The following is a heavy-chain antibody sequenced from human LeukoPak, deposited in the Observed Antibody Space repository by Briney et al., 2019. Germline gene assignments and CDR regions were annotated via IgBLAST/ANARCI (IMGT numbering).Heavy chain of an antibody. V-gene: IGHV3-48*04. D-gene: IGHD2-15*01. CDR1: GFTFSSYA. CDR2: ISSSGSTI. J-gene: IGHJ4*02. CDR3: ARDKYCSDDNCDGGSKFDY. Sequence: GGFLRLSCAASGFTFSSYAMSWVRQAPGKGLEWVADISSSGSTIYYADSVKGRFTISRDNAKNSLYLQMNSLRAEDTGVYYCARDKYCSDDNCDGGSKFDYWGQGTLVTVSS.